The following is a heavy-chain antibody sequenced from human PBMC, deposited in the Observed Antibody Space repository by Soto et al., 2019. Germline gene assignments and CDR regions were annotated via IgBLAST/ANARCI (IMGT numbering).Heavy chain of an antibody. J-gene: IGHJ4*02. Sequence: SETLSLTCTVSGGSVSSGSYYWSWIRQPPGKGLEWIGYIYYSGSTNYNPSLKSRVTISVDTSKNQFSLKLSSVTAADTAVYYCARGKDGTVTTWDYFDYWGQGTLVTVSS. D-gene: IGHD4-17*01. CDR2: IYYSGST. CDR1: GGSVSSGSYY. V-gene: IGHV4-61*01. CDR3: ARGKDGTVTTWDYFDY.